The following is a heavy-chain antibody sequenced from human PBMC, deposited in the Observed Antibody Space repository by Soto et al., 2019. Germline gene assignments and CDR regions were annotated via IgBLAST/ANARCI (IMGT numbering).Heavy chain of an antibody. V-gene: IGHV3-74*01. D-gene: IGHD3-9*01. J-gene: IGHJ6*03. CDR3: ARDGLDYYYYYMDV. Sequence: GGSLRLSCAASGFTFSSYWMHWVRQAPGKGLVWVSRINSDGSSTSYADSVKGRFTISRDNAKNTLNLQMNSLRAEDTAVYYCARDGLDYYYYYMDVWGKGTTVTVSS. CDR1: GFTFSSYW. CDR2: INSDGSST.